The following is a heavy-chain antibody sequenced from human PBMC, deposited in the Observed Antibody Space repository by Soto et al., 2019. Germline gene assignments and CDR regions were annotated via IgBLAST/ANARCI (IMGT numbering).Heavy chain of an antibody. CDR1: GGTFSSYA. D-gene: IGHD6-6*01. Sequence: AASVKVSCKASGGTFSSYAIGWVRQAPGQGLEWMGGIVPIFGTANYAQKFQGRVTMTRDTSTSTVYMELSSLRSEDTAVYYCAREAASSIAALYYYYGMDVWGQGTTVTVSS. J-gene: IGHJ6*02. CDR2: IVPIFGTA. CDR3: AREAASSIAALYYYYGMDV. V-gene: IGHV1-69*05.